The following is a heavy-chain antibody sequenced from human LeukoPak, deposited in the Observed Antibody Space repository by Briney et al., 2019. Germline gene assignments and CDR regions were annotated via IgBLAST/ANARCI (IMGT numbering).Heavy chain of an antibody. CDR1: GGSFSGYY. CDR2: IYTSGST. V-gene: IGHV4-4*07. CDR3: ARDIVVVVAATYAPNYYYYYMDV. Sequence: SETLSLTCAVYGGSFSGYYWSWIRQPAGKGLEWIGRIYTSGSTNYNPSLKSRVTISVDTSKNQFSLKLSSVTAADTAVYYCARDIVVVVAATYAPNYYYYYMDVWGKGTTVTVSS. D-gene: IGHD2-15*01. J-gene: IGHJ6*03.